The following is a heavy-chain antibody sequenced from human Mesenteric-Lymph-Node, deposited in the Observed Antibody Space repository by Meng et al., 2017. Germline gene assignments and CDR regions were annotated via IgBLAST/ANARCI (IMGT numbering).Heavy chain of an antibody. V-gene: IGHV4-4*02. CDR2: IYHSGST. Sequence: VPVQDSGPDLVKPSETLSLPVAVSGGSISSINWWTWVRQPPGKGLEWIGEIYHSGSTNYNPSLKSRVTISVDKSKNQFSLKLSSVTAADTAVYYCARVAAAGNEWFDPWGQGTLVTVSS. D-gene: IGHD6-13*01. J-gene: IGHJ5*02. CDR3: ARVAAAGNEWFDP. CDR1: GGSISSINW.